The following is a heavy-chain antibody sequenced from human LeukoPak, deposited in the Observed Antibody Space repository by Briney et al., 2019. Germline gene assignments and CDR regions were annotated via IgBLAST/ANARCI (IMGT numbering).Heavy chain of an antibody. CDR3: ARVAIRVNCTNGVCSSLGKYYFDY. CDR2: LYYSGST. Sequence: SETLSLTCTVSGGSISSSSYYWGWIRQPPGKGLEWIGSLYYSGSTYYNPSLKSRVTISLDTSKNQFSLKLSSVTAADTAVYYCARVAIRVNCTNGVCSSLGKYYFDYWGQGTLVTVSS. CDR1: GGSISSSSYY. J-gene: IGHJ4*02. V-gene: IGHV4-39*01. D-gene: IGHD2-8*01.